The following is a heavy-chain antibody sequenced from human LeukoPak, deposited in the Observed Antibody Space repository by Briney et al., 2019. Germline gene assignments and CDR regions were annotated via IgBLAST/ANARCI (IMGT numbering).Heavy chain of an antibody. CDR2: IYPGDSDT. CDR1: GYSFTSYW. Sequence: GESLKISCKGSGYSFTSYWIGWVRQMPGKGLEWMGIIYPGDSDTRYSSSFQGQVTISADKSISTAYLQWSSLKASDTAMYYCARRRRAPNYGLLHTLDVWGQGTTVTVSS. CDR3: ARRRRAPNYGLLHTLDV. V-gene: IGHV5-51*01. J-gene: IGHJ6*02. D-gene: IGHD2-15*01.